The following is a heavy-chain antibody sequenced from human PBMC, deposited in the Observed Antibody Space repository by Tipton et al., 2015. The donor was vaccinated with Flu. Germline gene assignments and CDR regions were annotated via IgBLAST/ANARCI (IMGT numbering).Heavy chain of an antibody. V-gene: IGHV4-61*02. CDR3: ARGYSNCGGDRYSLFDY. J-gene: IGHJ4*02. CDR1: GGSISSGNYH. CDR2: MYTSGSS. Sequence: TLSLTCTVSGGSISSGNYHWSWIRQPAGKGLEWIGRMYTSGSSNYTPSLKSRVTISVDMSKNQFSLKLSSVTAADTAVYYCARGYSNCGGDRYSLFDYWGQGTLVTVSS. D-gene: IGHD2-21*02.